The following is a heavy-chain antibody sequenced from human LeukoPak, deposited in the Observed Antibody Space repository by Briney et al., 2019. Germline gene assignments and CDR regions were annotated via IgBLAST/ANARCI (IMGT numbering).Heavy chain of an antibody. Sequence: SETLSLTCAVSGGSISSGGYSWSWIRQPPGKGLEWIGYTYHSGSTYYNPSLKSRVTISVDRSKNQFSLKLSSVTAADTAVYYCARAQDCSGGSCYDYYYYYGMDVWGQGTTVTVSS. J-gene: IGHJ6*02. CDR1: GGSISSGGYS. D-gene: IGHD2-15*01. CDR3: ARAQDCSGGSCYDYYYYYGMDV. V-gene: IGHV4-30-2*01. CDR2: TYHSGST.